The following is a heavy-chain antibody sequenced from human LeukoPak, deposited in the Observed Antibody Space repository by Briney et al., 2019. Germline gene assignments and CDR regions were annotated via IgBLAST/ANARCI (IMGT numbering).Heavy chain of an antibody. J-gene: IGHJ4*02. CDR1: GFTVSSNY. V-gene: IGHV3-23*01. CDR3: AKEGIIAVVGTWFDY. Sequence: PGGSLRLSCAASGFTVSSNYMSWVRQAPGKGLEWVAAISPSGGSTYCADSVSGRFTISRDDSKNTLYLQMNSLRAEDTAVYYCAKEGIIAVVGTWFDYWGQGTQLTVSS. CDR2: ISPSGGST. D-gene: IGHD6-19*01.